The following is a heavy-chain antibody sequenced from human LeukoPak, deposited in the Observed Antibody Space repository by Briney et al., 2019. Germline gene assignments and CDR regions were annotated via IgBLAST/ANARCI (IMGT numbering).Heavy chain of an antibody. D-gene: IGHD5-24*01. CDR2: ISSSGSTI. CDR1: GFTFSSYE. V-gene: IGHV3-48*03. J-gene: IGHJ4*02. Sequence: GGSLRLSCAASGFTFSSYEMNWVRQAPGKGLEWVSYISSSGSTIYYADSVKGRYTISRDNAKNSLYLQMNSLRAEDTAVYYCAREGMATTVDYWGQGTLVTVSS. CDR3: AREGMATTVDY.